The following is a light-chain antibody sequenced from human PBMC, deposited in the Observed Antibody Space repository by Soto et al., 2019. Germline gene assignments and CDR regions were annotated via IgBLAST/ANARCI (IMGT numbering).Light chain of an antibody. CDR1: QDVSIF. J-gene: IGKJ2*01. V-gene: IGKV3-11*02. Sequence: EILLAQSPATLSLSPGERATLSCKASQDVSIFLAWYQQTPVQAPRLLIHDASNRATGVPARFSGSGSGRDFTLTIPSLEPEVCAVYDCQQRSTWLFTVGQETKLEV. CDR2: DAS. CDR3: QQRSTWLFT.